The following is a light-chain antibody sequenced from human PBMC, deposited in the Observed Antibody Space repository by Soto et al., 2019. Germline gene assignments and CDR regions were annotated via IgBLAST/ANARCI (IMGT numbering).Light chain of an antibody. J-gene: IGLJ2*01. Sequence: QSALTQPASVSGSPGQSITISCTGTSSDVGGYNYVSWYQQHPGKAPKLMIYDVSNRPSGVSNRFSGSKSGNTASLTISGLQAEDEADYYCSSYTGSSTLVVFGGGTTLTV. CDR1: SSDVGGYNY. CDR2: DVS. CDR3: SSYTGSSTLVV. V-gene: IGLV2-14*01.